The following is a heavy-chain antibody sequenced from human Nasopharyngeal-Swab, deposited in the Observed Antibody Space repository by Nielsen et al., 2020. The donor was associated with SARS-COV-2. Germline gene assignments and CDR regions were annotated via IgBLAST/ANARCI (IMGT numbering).Heavy chain of an antibody. D-gene: IGHD1-26*01. Sequence: WVRQAPGQGLEWMGGIIPIFSTANYAQKFQGRVTITADESTSTAYMELSSLRSEDTAVYYCARDRVPLYSGSYSLYYYYYMDVWGKGTTVTVSS. V-gene: IGHV1-69*01. CDR3: ARDRVPLYSGSYSLYYYYYMDV. CDR2: IIPIFSTA. J-gene: IGHJ6*03.